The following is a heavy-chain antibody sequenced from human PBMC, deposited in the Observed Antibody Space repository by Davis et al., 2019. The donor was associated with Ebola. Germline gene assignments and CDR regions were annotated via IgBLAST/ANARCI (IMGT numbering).Heavy chain of an antibody. CDR1: GLTVSSNY. CDR3: ARTLRGYSGSLRYNWFDP. J-gene: IGHJ5*02. Sequence: GESLKISCAASGLTVSSNYMSWVRQAPGKGLEWVSVIYSGGSTYYVDSVKGRFTISRHNSKNTLYLQMNSLRAEDTAVYYCARTLRGYSGSLRYNWFDPWGQGTLVTVSS. CDR2: IYSGGST. V-gene: IGHV3-53*04. D-gene: IGHD5-12*01.